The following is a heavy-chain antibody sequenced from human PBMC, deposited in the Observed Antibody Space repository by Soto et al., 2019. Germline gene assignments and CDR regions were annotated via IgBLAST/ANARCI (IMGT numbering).Heavy chain of an antibody. J-gene: IGHJ4*02. D-gene: IGHD3-16*01. Sequence: SDTLSLTCTVSGDSITTSYWIWIRQPPGQGLEWIGYIHHSGSTNYNTSLSSRVTMSMDTSKNQFSLRLSSVTAADAAVYFCARGALGGAFDYWGQGALVTVSS. CDR1: GDSITTSY. CDR2: IHHSGST. CDR3: ARGALGGAFDY. V-gene: IGHV4-59*07.